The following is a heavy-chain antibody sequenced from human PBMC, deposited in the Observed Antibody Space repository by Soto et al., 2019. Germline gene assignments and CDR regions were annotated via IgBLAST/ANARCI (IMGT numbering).Heavy chain of an antibody. D-gene: IGHD3-16*02. Sequence: SETLSLTCTVSGGSISSYYWSWIRQPPGKGLEWIGYIYYSGSTNYNPSLKSRVTISVDTSKNQFSLKLSSVTAADTAVYYCARGLEANDYVWGSYRIDYWGQGTLVTVSS. CDR2: IYYSGST. CDR3: ARGLEANDYVWGSYRIDY. J-gene: IGHJ4*02. CDR1: GGSISSYY. V-gene: IGHV4-59*01.